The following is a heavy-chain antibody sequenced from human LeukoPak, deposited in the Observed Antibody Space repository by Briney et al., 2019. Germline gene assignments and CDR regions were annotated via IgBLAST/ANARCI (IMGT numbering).Heavy chain of an antibody. D-gene: IGHD2-15*01. J-gene: IGHJ4*02. CDR2: INPNSGGT. V-gene: IGHV1-2*06. CDR1: GYTFTGYY. CDR3: ARDPRYCSGGSCYYFDY. Sequence: ASVKVSCKGSGYTFTGYYMHWVRQAPGQGLEWMGRINPNSGGTNYAQKFQGRVTMTRDTSISTAYMGLSRLRSDDTAVYYCARDPRYCSGGSCYYFDYWGQGTLVTVSS.